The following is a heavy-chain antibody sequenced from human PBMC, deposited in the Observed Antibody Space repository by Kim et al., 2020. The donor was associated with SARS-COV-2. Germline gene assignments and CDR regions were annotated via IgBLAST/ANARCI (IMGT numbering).Heavy chain of an antibody. Sequence: GGSLRLSCAASGFTVSSNYMSWVRQAPGKGLEWVSVIYSGGSTYYADSVKGRFTISRDNSKNTLYLQMNSLRAEDTAVYYCAREGVITFGGVIVGNGMDVWGQGTTVTASS. CDR1: GFTVSSNY. CDR3: AREGVITFGGVIVGNGMDV. CDR2: IYSGGST. J-gene: IGHJ6*02. V-gene: IGHV3-53*01. D-gene: IGHD3-16*02.